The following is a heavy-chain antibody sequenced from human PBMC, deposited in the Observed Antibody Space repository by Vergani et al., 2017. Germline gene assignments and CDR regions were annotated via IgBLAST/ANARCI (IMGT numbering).Heavy chain of an antibody. D-gene: IGHD1-14*01. V-gene: IGHV1-18*01. CDR2: INAYNGNT. J-gene: IGHJ5*02. Sequence: QVQLVQSGAEVKKPGASVKVSCKASGYTFTSYGISWVRQAPGQGLEWMGWINAYNGNTNYVQKLQGRVTMTTDTSTSTAYMELRSLRADATAVYYCARGRLKREGITSNWFDPWGQGTLITVSS. CDR3: ARGRLKREGITSNWFDP. CDR1: GYTFTSYG.